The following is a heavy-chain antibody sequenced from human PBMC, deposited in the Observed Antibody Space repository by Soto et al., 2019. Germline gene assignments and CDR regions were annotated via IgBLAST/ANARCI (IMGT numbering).Heavy chain of an antibody. CDR3: ARHGGLNPRPLNWFDP. CDR2: IYYSGST. V-gene: IGHV4-39*01. D-gene: IGHD3-16*01. J-gene: IGHJ5*02. Sequence: SETLSLTCTVSGGSISSSSYYWGWIRQPPGKGLEWIGSIYYSGSTYYNPSLKSRVTISVDTSKNQFSLKLSSVTAADTAVYYCARHGGLNPRPLNWFDPWGQGTLVTVSS. CDR1: GGSISSSSYY.